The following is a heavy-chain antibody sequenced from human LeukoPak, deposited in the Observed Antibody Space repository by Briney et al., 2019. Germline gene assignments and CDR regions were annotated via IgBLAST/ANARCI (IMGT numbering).Heavy chain of an antibody. CDR3: TTDRSGGSITMIVVVRFVY. J-gene: IGHJ4*02. CDR2: IKSKTDGGTT. CDR1: GFTFSNAW. V-gene: IGHV3-15*01. D-gene: IGHD3-22*01. Sequence: GGSLRLSCAASGFTFSNAWMSWVRQAPGKGLEWVGRIKSKTDGGTTDYAAPVKGRFTISRDDSKNTLYLQMNSLKTEDTAVYYCTTDRSGGSITMIVVVRFVYWGQGTLVTVSS.